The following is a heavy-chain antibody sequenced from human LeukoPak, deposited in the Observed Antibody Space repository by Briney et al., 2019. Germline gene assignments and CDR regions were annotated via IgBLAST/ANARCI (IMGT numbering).Heavy chain of an antibody. CDR1: GFTVSSNY. Sequence: GGSLRLSCAASGFTVSSNYMSWVRQAPGKGLEWVSVIYSGGSTYYADSVKGRFTISRDNSKNTLYLQMNSLRAEDTAVYYCARDRGHSSGWYPLDYWGQGTLVTVS. CDR3: ARDRGHSSGWYPLDY. V-gene: IGHV3-53*01. CDR2: IYSGGST. D-gene: IGHD6-19*01. J-gene: IGHJ4*02.